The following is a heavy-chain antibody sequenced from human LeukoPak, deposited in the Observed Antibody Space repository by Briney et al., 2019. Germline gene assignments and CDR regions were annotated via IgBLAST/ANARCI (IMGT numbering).Heavy chain of an antibody. V-gene: IGHV3-23*01. Sequence: GGCLRLSCAASGCTFSSYAKSWVREAPGKGLEWVSAISGSGDSIYYADSVKGRFTISRDNSKNTLCLQMNSLRAEDTAVYYCAKSKESYYYGMDVWGQGTTVTVSS. J-gene: IGHJ6*02. CDR1: GCTFSSYA. CDR2: ISGSGDSI. CDR3: AKSKESYYYGMDV.